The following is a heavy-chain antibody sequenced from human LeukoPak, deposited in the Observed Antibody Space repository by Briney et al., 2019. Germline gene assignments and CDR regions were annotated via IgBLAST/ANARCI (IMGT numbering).Heavy chain of an antibody. CDR3: ARGRVVPAAMGFDY. J-gene: IGHJ4*02. D-gene: IGHD2-2*01. V-gene: IGHV4-59*01. CDR2: IYYRGST. CDR1: GGSISSYY. Sequence: PSETLSLTCTVSGGSISSYYWSWIRQPPGKGLEWIGYIYYRGSTNYNPSLKSRVTISVDTSKNQFSLKLSSVTAADTAVYYCARGRVVPAAMGFDYWGQGTLVTVSS.